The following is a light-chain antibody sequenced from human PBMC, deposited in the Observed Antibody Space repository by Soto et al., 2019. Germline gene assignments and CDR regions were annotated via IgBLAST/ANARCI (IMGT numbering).Light chain of an antibody. Sequence: DIQMTQSPSSLSASAVDRVTITFRASHDISNYLAWYQQKPGKVPKLLIYVASTLQSGVPSRFSGSGSGTDFILTINSLQPEDFATYYCQQLNSYPITFGQGTRLEIK. V-gene: IGKV1-27*01. CDR1: HDISNY. J-gene: IGKJ5*01. CDR2: VAS. CDR3: QQLNSYPIT.